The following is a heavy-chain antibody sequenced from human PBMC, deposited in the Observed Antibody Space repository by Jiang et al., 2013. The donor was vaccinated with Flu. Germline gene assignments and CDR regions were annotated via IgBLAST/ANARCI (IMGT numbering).Heavy chain of an antibody. D-gene: IGHD3-10*01. CDR2: IYYSGST. V-gene: IGHV4-59*01. CDR3: ARDRVMVRGVIPYYYYGMDV. J-gene: IGHJ6*02. Sequence: GPGLVKPSETLSLTCTVSGGSISSYYWSWIRQPPGKGLEWIGYIYYSGSTNYNPSLKSRVTISVDTSKNQFSLKLSSVTAADTAVYYCARDRVMVRGVIPYYYYGMDVWGQGTTVTVSS. CDR1: GGSISSYY.